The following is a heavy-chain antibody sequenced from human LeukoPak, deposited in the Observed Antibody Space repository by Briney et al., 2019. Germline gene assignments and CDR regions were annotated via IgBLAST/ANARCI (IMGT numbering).Heavy chain of an antibody. V-gene: IGHV4-38-2*02. J-gene: IGHJ4*02. CDR2: IYHSGST. CDR1: GYSISSGYY. D-gene: IGHD2-15*01. CDR3: ARVLLAYYFDY. Sequence: SETLSLTCTVSGYSISSGYYWGWIRQPPGKGLEWIGSIYHSGSTNYNPSLKSRVTISVDKSKNQFSLKLGSVTAADTAVYYCARVLLAYYFDYWGQGTLVTVSS.